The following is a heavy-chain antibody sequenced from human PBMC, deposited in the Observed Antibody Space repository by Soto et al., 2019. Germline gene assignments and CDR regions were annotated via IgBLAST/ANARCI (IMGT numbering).Heavy chain of an antibody. CDR3: AKTEQWLGSYFDY. Sequence: GGSLRLSCAASGFTFSSYGMHWVRQAPGKGLEWVAVISYDGSNKYYADSVKGRFTISRDNSKNTLYLQMNSLRAEDTAVYYCAKTEQWLGSYFDYWGQGTLVTVSS. D-gene: IGHD6-19*01. V-gene: IGHV3-30*18. CDR2: ISYDGSNK. J-gene: IGHJ4*02. CDR1: GFTFSSYG.